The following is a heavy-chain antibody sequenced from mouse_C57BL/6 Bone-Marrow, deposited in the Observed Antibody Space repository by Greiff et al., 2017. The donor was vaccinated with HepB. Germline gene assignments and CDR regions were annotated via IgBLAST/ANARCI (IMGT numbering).Heavy chain of an antibody. CDR3: AREGDSSGYVGY. D-gene: IGHD3-2*02. CDR1: GFTFSSYA. CDR2: ISDGGSYT. V-gene: IGHV5-4*01. J-gene: IGHJ2*01. Sequence: EVQLVESGGGLVKPGGSLKLSCAASGFTFSSYAMSWVRQTPEKRLEWVATISDGGSYTYYPDNVKGRFTISRDNAKNNLYLHMSHLKSEDTAMYYCAREGDSSGYVGYWGQGTTLTVSS.